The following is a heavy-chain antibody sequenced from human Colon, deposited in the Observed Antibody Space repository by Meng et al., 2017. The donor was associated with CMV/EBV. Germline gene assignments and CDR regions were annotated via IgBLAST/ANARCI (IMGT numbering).Heavy chain of an antibody. D-gene: IGHD3-22*01. CDR2: IYYSGRP. V-gene: IGHV4-30-4*08. CDR3: ARGGDSRGGAWFDP. Sequence: SETLSLTCTVSGDSINSGSHYWTWIRQPPGKGLEWIGYIYYSGRPYYDPSLKSRLLISLDSSKNQFSLKLTSMTAADTAVYYCARGGDSRGGAWFDPWGQGTLVTVSS. CDR1: GDSINSGSHY. J-gene: IGHJ5*02.